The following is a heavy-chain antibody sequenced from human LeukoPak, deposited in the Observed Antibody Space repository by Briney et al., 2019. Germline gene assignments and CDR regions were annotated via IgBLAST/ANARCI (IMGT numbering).Heavy chain of an antibody. CDR3: ARNGGYDQDV. V-gene: IGHV4-4*02. J-gene: IGHJ6*02. CDR2: ICPRGGI. D-gene: IGHD5-18*01. CDR1: GGSISSNNC. Sequence: SETLSLTCAVSGGSISSNNCYSWVRQPPGEGLEWIGEICPRGGINYNPSLKTRVTISGDRSKNQFSLNLISVTAADTAVYYCARNGGYDQDVWGQGTTVTVSS.